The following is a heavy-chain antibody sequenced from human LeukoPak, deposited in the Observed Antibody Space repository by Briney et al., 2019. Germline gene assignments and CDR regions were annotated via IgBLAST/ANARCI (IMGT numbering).Heavy chain of an antibody. V-gene: IGHV3-30*03. J-gene: IGHJ5*02. Sequence: GGSLRLSCAASGFTFSSYSMNWVRQAPGKGLEWVAVISYDGSNKYYADSVKGRFTISRDNSKNTLYLQMNSLRAEDTAVYYCARAGTEGFDPWGQGTLVTVSS. CDR1: GFTFSSYS. CDR2: ISYDGSNK. CDR3: ARAGTEGFDP.